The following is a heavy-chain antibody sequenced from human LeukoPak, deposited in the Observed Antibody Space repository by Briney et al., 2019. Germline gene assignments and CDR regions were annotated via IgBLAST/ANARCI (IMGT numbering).Heavy chain of an antibody. D-gene: IGHD5-12*01. J-gene: IGHJ3*02. V-gene: IGHV3-23*01. CDR2: ISDSGGAT. CDR3: ARRMTGYKAFDM. CDR1: GTTFSSQV. Sequence: PGGSLRLSCAASGTTFSSQVMGWVRQAPGQGLEYVSTISDSGGATFYADSVKGRFTISRDNSKNMLYLQMNSLRADDTALYYCARRMTGYKAFDMWGQGTMVTVSS.